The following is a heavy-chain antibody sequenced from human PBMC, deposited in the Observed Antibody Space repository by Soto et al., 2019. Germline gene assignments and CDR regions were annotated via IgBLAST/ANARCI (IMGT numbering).Heavy chain of an antibody. Sequence: GGSLRLSCAASGFTFSSYWMHWVRQAPGKGLVWVSRSNTDGSRTSYADSVKGRFTISRDNGKNTLYLQMNSLRAEDTAVYYCARNRLENCSGGSRLNWFAPWGQGTLVTVSS. CDR1: GFTFSSYW. CDR3: ARNRLENCSGGSRLNWFAP. V-gene: IGHV3-74*01. D-gene: IGHD2-15*01. J-gene: IGHJ5*02. CDR2: SNTDGSRT.